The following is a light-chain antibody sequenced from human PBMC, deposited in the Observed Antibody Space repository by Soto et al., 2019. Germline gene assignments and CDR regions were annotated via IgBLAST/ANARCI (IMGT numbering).Light chain of an antibody. CDR1: SSDVGYYDS. CDR2: EVN. J-gene: IGLJ1*01. V-gene: IGLV2-8*01. CDR3: SSYAGTNNYV. Sequence: QSVLTQPPSASGSRGQSVTISCTGTSSDVGYYDSVSWYQHHPGKAPQAVIYEVNKRPSGVPDRFSGSKSGNTASLTVSGLQAEDEADYYCSSYAGTNNYVFGTGTKLTVL.